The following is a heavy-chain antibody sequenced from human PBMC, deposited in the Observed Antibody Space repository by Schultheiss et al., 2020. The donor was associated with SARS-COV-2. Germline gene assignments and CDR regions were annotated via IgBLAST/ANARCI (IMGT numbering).Heavy chain of an antibody. J-gene: IGHJ4*02. CDR2: IYYSGST. CDR3: ASEEPAASFDY. D-gene: IGHD2-2*01. V-gene: IGHV4-59*12. CDR1: GGSISSYH. Sequence: SETLSLTCTISGISGGSISSYHWSWIRQPPGKGLEWIGYIYYSGSTNYNPSLKSRVTISIDTSNNQFSLKLSSVTAADTAVYYCASEEPAASFDYWGQGTLVTVSS.